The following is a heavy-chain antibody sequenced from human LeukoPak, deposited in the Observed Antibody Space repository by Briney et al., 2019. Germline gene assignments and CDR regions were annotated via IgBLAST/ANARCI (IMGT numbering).Heavy chain of an antibody. D-gene: IGHD2-2*01. CDR2: IYYSGST. CDR3: ARLYCSRTSCLFDS. Sequence: SATLSLTCTVSGGSVSSGSYYWSWIRQPPGKGLEWIGYIYYSGSTNYNPSLKSRVTISLDTSKNQFSLKLSSVTAADTAMYYCARLYCSRTSCLFDSWGQGALVTVSS. V-gene: IGHV4-61*01. J-gene: IGHJ4*02. CDR1: GGSVSSGSYY.